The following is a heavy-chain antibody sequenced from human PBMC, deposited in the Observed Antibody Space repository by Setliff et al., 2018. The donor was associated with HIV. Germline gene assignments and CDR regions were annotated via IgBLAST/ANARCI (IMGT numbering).Heavy chain of an antibody. Sequence: GESLKIPCKGPGYTFSTSWIGWVRQMPGKGLEWMGIFYPENSNSKYSPSFQGQVTRSADKSISTAYLEWTSLKASDTAMYYCARQWPTAIAGNVFDIWGQGKMVTVSS. CDR1: GYTFSTSW. D-gene: IGHD6-13*01. CDR2: FYPENSNS. V-gene: IGHV5-51*01. CDR3: ARQWPTAIAGNVFDI. J-gene: IGHJ3*02.